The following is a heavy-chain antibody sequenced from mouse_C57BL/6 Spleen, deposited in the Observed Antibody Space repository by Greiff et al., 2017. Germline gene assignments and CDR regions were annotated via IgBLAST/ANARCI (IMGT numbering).Heavy chain of an antibody. D-gene: IGHD2-12*01. V-gene: IGHV5-4*01. CDR3: ARELTTERWLAY. CDR2: ISDGGSYT. Sequence: DVMLVESGGGLVKPGGSLKLSCAASGFTFSSYAMPWVRQTPEKRLEWVATISDGGSYTYYPDNVKGRVTISRDNAENTQYLQMSQLKSEDTAMYYCARELTTERWLAYWGQGTPVTVSA. CDR1: GFTFSSYA. J-gene: IGHJ3*01.